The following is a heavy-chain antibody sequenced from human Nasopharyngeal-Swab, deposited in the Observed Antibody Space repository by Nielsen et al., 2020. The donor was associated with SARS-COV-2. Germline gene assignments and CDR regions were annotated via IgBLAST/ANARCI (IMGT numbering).Heavy chain of an antibody. Sequence: GGSLRLSCMGSGYSFTSYWIGWVRQMPGKGLEWMGIIYPGDSDTRYSPSFQGQVTISADKSISTAYLQWSSLKASDTAMYYCARHGGGGYSGYDFVPWGQGTLVTVSS. CDR1: GYSFTSYW. CDR2: IYPGDSDT. D-gene: IGHD5-12*01. V-gene: IGHV5-51*01. J-gene: IGHJ5*02. CDR3: ARHGGGGYSGYDFVP.